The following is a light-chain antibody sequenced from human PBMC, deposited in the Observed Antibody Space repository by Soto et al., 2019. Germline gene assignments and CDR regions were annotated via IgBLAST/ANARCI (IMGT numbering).Light chain of an antibody. Sequence: QSVLTQPPSVSGAPGQRVTISCTGSSSNIGAGYEVHWYQQLPGTAPRLLIYGNTNRPSGVPDRFSASKSGTAASLAITGLQAEDEADYHCQSYGSNLSGHVVFGGGTKLTVL. J-gene: IGLJ2*01. V-gene: IGLV1-40*01. CDR1: SSNIGAGYE. CDR3: QSYGSNLSGHVV. CDR2: GNT.